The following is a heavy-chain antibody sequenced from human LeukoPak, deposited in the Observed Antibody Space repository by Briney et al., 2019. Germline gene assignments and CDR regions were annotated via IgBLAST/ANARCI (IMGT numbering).Heavy chain of an antibody. CDR3: ASRVRETAAFDI. J-gene: IGHJ3*02. V-gene: IGHV3-23*01. Sequence: GGSLRLSCVASGLTFSSYAMNWVRQAPGKGLQWVSSISGSGGTTYIADSVKGRFTISRDNSKNTLFLEMNSLRAEDTAVYYCASRVRETAAFDIWGQGTMVTVSS. D-gene: IGHD1-1*01. CDR1: GLTFSSYA. CDR2: ISGSGGTT.